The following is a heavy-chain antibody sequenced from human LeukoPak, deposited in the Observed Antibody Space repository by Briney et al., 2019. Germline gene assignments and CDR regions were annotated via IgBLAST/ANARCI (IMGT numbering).Heavy chain of an antibody. Sequence: SETLSLTCTVSGGSISSSSYYWGWIRQPPGKGLEWIGEIYHSGSTKYNPSLKSRVTISVDKSKNQFSLKLSSVTAADTAVYYCARDWTDSLIAFDIWGQGTMVTVSS. CDR1: GGSISSSSYY. V-gene: IGHV4-39*07. J-gene: IGHJ3*02. D-gene: IGHD3/OR15-3a*01. CDR2: IYHSGST. CDR3: ARDWTDSLIAFDI.